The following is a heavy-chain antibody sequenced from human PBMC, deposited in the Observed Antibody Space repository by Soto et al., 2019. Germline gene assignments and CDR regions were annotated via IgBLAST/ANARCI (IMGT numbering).Heavy chain of an antibody. CDR1: GGSVSSSYW. J-gene: IGHJ5*02. CDR2: IFHSGST. CDR3: ASFGSGGYSGYPPTGGWVDP. Sequence: QVQLQESGPGLVKPSGTLSLTCAVSGGSVSSSYWWSWVRQPPGKGLEWIGEIFHSGSTNYNTSLRSRVTISVDKSKNQFSLKLSSVTAADTAVYYCASFGSGGYSGYPPTGGWVDPWGQGTLVTVSS. V-gene: IGHV4-4*02. D-gene: IGHD5-12*01.